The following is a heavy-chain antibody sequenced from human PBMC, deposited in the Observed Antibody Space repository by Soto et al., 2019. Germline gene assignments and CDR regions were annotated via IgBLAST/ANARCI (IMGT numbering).Heavy chain of an antibody. J-gene: IGHJ6*02. CDR1: GFTFRSDA. CDR2: ISSNGGST. V-gene: IGHV3-64*01. Sequence: EVQLVESGGGLVQPGGSLRLSCAASGFTFRSDAMHRVRQAPGKGLEYVSAISSNGGSTYYANSVKGRFTISRDNSKNTLYLQMGSLRAEDMAVYYCARGPYGMDVWGQGTTVTVSS. CDR3: ARGPYGMDV.